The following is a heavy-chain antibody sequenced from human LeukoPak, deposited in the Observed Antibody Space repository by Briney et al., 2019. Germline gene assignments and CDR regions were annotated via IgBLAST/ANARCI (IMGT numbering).Heavy chain of an antibody. CDR2: INHSGST. D-gene: IGHD2-15*01. V-gene: IGHV4-34*01. Sequence: PSETLSLTCAVYGGSFSGYYWSWIRQPPGKGLEWIGEINHSGSTNYNPSLKSRVTISVDTSKNQFSLKLSSATAADTAVYYCASRLRYCSGGSCYNWFDPWGQGTLVTVSS. CDR3: ASRLRYCSGGSCYNWFDP. J-gene: IGHJ5*02. CDR1: GGSFSGYY.